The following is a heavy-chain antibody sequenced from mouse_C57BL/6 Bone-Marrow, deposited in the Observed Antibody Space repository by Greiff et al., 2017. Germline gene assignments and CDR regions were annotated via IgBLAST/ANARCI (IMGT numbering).Heavy chain of an antibody. CDR1: GFTFSDYG. J-gene: IGHJ4*01. Sequence: DVMLVESGGGLVKPGGSLKLSCAASGFTFSDYGMHWVRQAPEKGLEWVAYIRSGSSTIYYADTVKGRFTISRDNAKNTLFLQMTSLRSEDTAMYYCAITTVVATDAMDYWGQGTSVTVSS. D-gene: IGHD1-1*01. V-gene: IGHV5-17*01. CDR3: AITTVVATDAMDY. CDR2: IRSGSSTI.